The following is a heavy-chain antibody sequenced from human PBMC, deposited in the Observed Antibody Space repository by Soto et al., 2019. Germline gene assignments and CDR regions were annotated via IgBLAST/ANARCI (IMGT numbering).Heavy chain of an antibody. CDR3: EIFVRSCSGTTFDTLADV. J-gene: IGHJ6*01. V-gene: IGHV4-61*01. D-gene: IGHD2-15*01. Sequence: SQTLSLTCTVSGGSVSSDTHYWSWIRQPPGKRLEWIGFIYSSGSTNYNPSLKSRVTMSVDTSKNQFSLKLRSVIVADTAVYQCEIFVRSCSGTTFDTLADVGRLGITLT. CDR1: GGSVSSDTHY. CDR2: IYSSGST.